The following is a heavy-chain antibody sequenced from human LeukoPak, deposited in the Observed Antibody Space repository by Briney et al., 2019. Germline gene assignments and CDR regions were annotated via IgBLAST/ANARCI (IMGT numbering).Heavy chain of an antibody. D-gene: IGHD6-19*01. Sequence: SETLSLTCTVSGGSISSDYWSWIRQPPGKGLEWIGYIYYSGSTNYNPSLKSRVTISVDTSKNQFSLKLSSVTAADTAVYYCARRGTVAGLDYWGQGTLVTVSS. CDR1: GGSISSDY. CDR3: ARRGTVAGLDY. CDR2: IYYSGST. J-gene: IGHJ4*02. V-gene: IGHV4-59*12.